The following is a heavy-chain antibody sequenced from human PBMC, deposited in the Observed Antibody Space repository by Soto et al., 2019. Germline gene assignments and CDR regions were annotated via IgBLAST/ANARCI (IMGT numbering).Heavy chain of an antibody. CDR1: GGTFSSYA. D-gene: IGHD6-19*01. Sequence: RASVKVSCKASGGTFSSYAISWVRQAPGQGLEWMGGIIPIFGTANYAQKLQGRVTMTTDTSTSTAYMELRSLRSDDTAVYYCARVGISGWYYFDYWGQGTLVTVSS. CDR2: IIPIFGTA. J-gene: IGHJ4*02. V-gene: IGHV1-69*05. CDR3: ARVGISGWYYFDY.